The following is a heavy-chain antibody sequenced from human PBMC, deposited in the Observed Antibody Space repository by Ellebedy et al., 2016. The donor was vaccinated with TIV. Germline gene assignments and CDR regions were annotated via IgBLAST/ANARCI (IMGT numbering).Heavy chain of an antibody. J-gene: IGHJ6*02. V-gene: IGHV4-59*12. CDR3: ARVVVTAKSYYYYYGMDV. D-gene: IGHD2-21*02. Sequence: MPSETLSLTCTVSGGSISSYYWSWIRQPPGKGLEWIGYIYYSGSTNYNPSLKSRVTMSVDTSKNQFSLKLSSVTAADTAVYYCARVVVTAKSYYYYYGMDVWGQGTTVTVSS. CDR2: IYYSGST. CDR1: GGSISSYY.